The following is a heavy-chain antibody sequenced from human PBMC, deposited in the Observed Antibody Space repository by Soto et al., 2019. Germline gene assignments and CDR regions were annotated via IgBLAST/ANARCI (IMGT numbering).Heavy chain of an antibody. J-gene: IGHJ4*02. V-gene: IGHV3-72*01. CDR2: TRNKANSYTT. CDR3: AREKYYYDNNGYYSFDY. Sequence: EVQVVESGGGLVQPGGSLRLSCTASGFTFSDHYMDWVRQAPGKGLEWVGRTRNKANSYTTEYAASVKGRFTISRHDSENSLYLQMNSLKTEDTAVYYCAREKYYYDNNGYYSFDYWGQGTLVTVSS. CDR1: GFTFSDHY. D-gene: IGHD3-22*01.